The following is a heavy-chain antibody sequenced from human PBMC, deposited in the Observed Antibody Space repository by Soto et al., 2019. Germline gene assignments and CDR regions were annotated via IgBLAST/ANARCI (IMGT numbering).Heavy chain of an antibody. V-gene: IGHV4-39*01. Sequence: SETLSLTCTVSDDSISSDFYYWGWIRQPPGKDLEWIGSIYSSGHTYYNPSLRSRVTVSVDTSKNQLFLNLKSVTAADTAVYYCARRRCPEAVCWRYFDYWGQGALVTVSS. CDR3: ARRRCPEAVCWRYFDY. D-gene: IGHD2-15*01. CDR2: IYSSGHT. CDR1: DDSISSDFYY. J-gene: IGHJ4*02.